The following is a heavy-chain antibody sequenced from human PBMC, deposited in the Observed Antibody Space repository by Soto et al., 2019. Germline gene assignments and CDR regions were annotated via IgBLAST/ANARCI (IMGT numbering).Heavy chain of an antibody. J-gene: IGHJ5*02. Sequence: SETLSLTCIVYGGSAAYYNRSWIRQFHLKRLDWIAYTSYNGNTNYNPPLKSRVTISFDTPKNELFLQLTSMTAADTSIYYCARDMHAGCTHCFDPWGQGTLVTIFS. D-gene: IGHD6-19*01. CDR3: ARDMHAGCTHCFDP. CDR2: TSYNGNT. V-gene: IGHV4-59*02. CDR1: GGSAAYYN.